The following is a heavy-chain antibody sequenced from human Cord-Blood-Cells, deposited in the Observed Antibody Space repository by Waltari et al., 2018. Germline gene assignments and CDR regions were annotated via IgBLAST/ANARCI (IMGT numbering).Heavy chain of an antibody. Sequence: EVQLVETGGGLIQPVGSLRLSCAASGFTVSSNYMSWVRPAPGKGLEWVSVIYSGGSTYYADSVKGRFTISRDNSKNTLYLKMNSLRAEDTAVYYCARDLRYNWNDGGMDVWGQGTTVTVSS. J-gene: IGHJ6*02. D-gene: IGHD1-1*01. CDR3: ARDLRYNWNDGGMDV. CDR2: IYSGGST. CDR1: GFTVSSNY. V-gene: IGHV3-53*02.